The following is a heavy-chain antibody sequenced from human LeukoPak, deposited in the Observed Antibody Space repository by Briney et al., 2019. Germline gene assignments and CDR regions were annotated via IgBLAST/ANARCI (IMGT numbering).Heavy chain of an antibody. J-gene: IGHJ5*02. CDR1: GFTVSSHY. CDR2: ISSSSSYI. D-gene: IGHD3-16*01. V-gene: IGHV3-21*01. CDR3: AREGDTHWFDP. Sequence: GGSLRLSCAAFGFTVSSHYMTWVRQAPGKGLEWVSSISSSSSYIYYADSVKGRFTISRDNAKNSLYLQMNSLRAEDTAVYYCAREGDTHWFDPWGQGTLVTVSS.